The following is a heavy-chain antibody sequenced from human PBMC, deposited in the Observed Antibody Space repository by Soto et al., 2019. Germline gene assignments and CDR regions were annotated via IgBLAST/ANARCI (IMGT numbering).Heavy chain of an antibody. Sequence: SETLSLTCTVSGGSISSGGYYWSWIRQHPGKGLEWIGDIYYSGSTYYNPSLKSRVTISIDTSKNQFSLKLTSVTAADTAVYYCARDKLPGLFDYWGPGTLVTLSS. CDR3: ARDKLPGLFDY. V-gene: IGHV4-31*02. J-gene: IGHJ4*02. CDR1: GGSISSGGYY. CDR2: IYYSGST.